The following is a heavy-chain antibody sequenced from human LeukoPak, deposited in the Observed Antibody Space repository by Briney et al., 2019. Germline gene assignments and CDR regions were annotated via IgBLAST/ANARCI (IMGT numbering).Heavy chain of an antibody. Sequence: ASVKVSCKASVYTFTVYYMHWVRQAPGQGGEWMGWINPNSGGTNYAQKFQGRVTMTRDTSISTAYMELSRLRSDDTAVYYCARGGYGGNFLDYWGQGTLVTVSS. CDR2: INPNSGGT. V-gene: IGHV1-2*02. D-gene: IGHD4-23*01. CDR3: ARGGYGGNFLDY. CDR1: VYTFTVYY. J-gene: IGHJ4*02.